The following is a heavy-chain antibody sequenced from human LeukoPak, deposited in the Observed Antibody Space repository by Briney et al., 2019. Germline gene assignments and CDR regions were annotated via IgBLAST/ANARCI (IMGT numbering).Heavy chain of an antibody. CDR1: DGSFSGYY. CDR3: ARGRNNYYDSSNYRRSAAFDI. CDR2: INHSEST. J-gene: IGHJ3*02. D-gene: IGHD3-22*01. Sequence: SETLSLTCAVYDGSFSGYYWSWIRQPPGKGLEWIGEINHSESTNYNPSLKSRVTISVDTSENRFSLKLTSVTAADTAVYYCARGRNNYYDSSNYRRSAAFDIWGQGTMVTVSS. V-gene: IGHV4-34*01.